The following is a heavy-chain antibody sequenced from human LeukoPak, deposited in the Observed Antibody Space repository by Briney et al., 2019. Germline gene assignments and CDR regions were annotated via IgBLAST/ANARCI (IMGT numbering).Heavy chain of an antibody. V-gene: IGHV1-2*02. CDR3: ARDYPHQRFDI. CDR2: ISPNSGAT. CDR1: GSLCL. D-gene: IGHD2-2*01. Sequence: ASVKVSCPASGSLCLHCMRQAPGPRPAWVGYISPNSGATGLAQKFQGRVTVTRDTSISTVYMELNGLTSDDTAMYFCARDYPHQRFDIWGQGTLVTVTS. J-gene: IGHJ4*02.